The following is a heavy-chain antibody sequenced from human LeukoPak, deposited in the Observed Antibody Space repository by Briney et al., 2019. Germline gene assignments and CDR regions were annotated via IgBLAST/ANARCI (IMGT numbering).Heavy chain of an antibody. CDR2: INPNSGGT. Sequence: ASVKVSCKASGYTFTGYYMHWVRQAPGQGLEWMGWINPNSGGTNYAQKFQGWVTMTRDTSISTDYMELSRLRSDDTAVYYCARAPAEVYGSGSYYYFDYWGQGTLVTVSS. CDR3: ARAPAEVYGSGSYYYFDY. CDR1: GYTFTGYY. V-gene: IGHV1-2*04. J-gene: IGHJ4*02. D-gene: IGHD3-10*01.